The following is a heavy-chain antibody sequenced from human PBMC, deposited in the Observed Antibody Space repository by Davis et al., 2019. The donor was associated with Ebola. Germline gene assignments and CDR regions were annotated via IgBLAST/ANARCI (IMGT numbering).Heavy chain of an antibody. D-gene: IGHD3-10*02. J-gene: IGHJ5*02. CDR3: AKTSHTNYVRWFDP. CDR1: RFTFSSYS. CDR2: ISSSRNYM. Sequence: GESLKISCAASRFTFSSYSMNWVRQAPGKGLEWVSSISSSRNYMYYADSVKGRFTVSRDNSRNTLYLQMDSLRADDTAFYFCAKTSHTNYVRWFDPWGQGTLVTVSS. V-gene: IGHV3-21*04.